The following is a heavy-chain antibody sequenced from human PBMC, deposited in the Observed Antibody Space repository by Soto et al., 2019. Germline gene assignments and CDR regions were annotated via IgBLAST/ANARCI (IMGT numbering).Heavy chain of an antibody. CDR1: GYTFTSYG. D-gene: IGHD3-3*01. CDR3: ARDQYDFWSGYPLFRYYYYYYGMDV. Sequence: ASVKVSCKASGYTFTSYGISWVRQAPGQGLEWMGWISAYNGNTNYAQKLQGRVTMTTDTSTSTAYMELRSLRSDDTAVYYCARDQYDFWSGYPLFRYYYYYYGMDVWGQGTTLTVSS. V-gene: IGHV1-18*01. CDR2: ISAYNGNT. J-gene: IGHJ6*02.